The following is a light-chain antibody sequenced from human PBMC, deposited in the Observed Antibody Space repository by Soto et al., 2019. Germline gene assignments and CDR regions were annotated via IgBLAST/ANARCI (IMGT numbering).Light chain of an antibody. Sequence: DIQMTQSPSSLSASVGDRVTITCRASQSISSYLNWYQQKPGKAPKLLIYDASSLQSGVPSRFSGSGSGTDFTLIISSLQPEDFATYYCQQSYSTPRTFGQGTKVEIK. CDR2: DAS. CDR1: QSISSY. CDR3: QQSYSTPRT. J-gene: IGKJ1*01. V-gene: IGKV1-39*01.